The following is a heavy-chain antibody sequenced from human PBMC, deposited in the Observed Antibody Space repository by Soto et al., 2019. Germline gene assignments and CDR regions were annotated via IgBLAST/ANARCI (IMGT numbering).Heavy chain of an antibody. J-gene: IGHJ4*02. CDR1: GFTFSSYA. D-gene: IGHD3-3*01. CDR3: AKDYYDFWSGYYPIFDY. V-gene: IGHV3-23*01. CDR2: ISGSGGST. Sequence: EVQLLESGGGLVQPGGSLRLSCAASGFTFSSYAMSWVRQAPGKGLEWVSAISGSGGSTYYADSVKGRFTISRDNSKNTLYLQMNSLRADDTAVYYCAKDYYDFWSGYYPIFDYWGQGTLVTVSS.